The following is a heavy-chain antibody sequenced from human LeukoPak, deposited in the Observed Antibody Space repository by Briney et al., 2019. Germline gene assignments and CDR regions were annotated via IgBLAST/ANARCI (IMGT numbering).Heavy chain of an antibody. D-gene: IGHD3-10*02. Sequence: SETLSLTCTVSGGSISSYYWNWIRQPAGKGLEWIGRFYISGSTNYNPSLKSRVTMSVDTSTNQFSLKLSSVAAADTAVYYCAKSLGYDYVFDYWGQGTLVTVSS. V-gene: IGHV4-4*07. J-gene: IGHJ4*02. CDR1: GGSISSYY. CDR3: AKSLGYDYVFDY. CDR2: FYISGST.